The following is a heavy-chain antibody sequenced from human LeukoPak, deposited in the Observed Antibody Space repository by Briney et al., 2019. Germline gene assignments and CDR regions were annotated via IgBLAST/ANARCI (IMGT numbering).Heavy chain of an antibody. V-gene: IGHV3-21*01. D-gene: IGHD5-24*01. CDR3: AKDRNGMATDYYYYYVMDV. J-gene: IGHJ6*02. Sequence: GGSLRLSCAASGFTFSSYSMNWVRQAPGKGLEWVSYISSSSSYIYYADPVKGRFTISRDNAKNSLYLQMNSLRAEDTAVYYCAKDRNGMATDYYYYYVMDVWGQGTTVTVSS. CDR2: ISSSSSYI. CDR1: GFTFSSYS.